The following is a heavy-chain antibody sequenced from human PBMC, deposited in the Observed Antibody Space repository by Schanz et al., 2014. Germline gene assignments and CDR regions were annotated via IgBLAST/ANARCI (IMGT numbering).Heavy chain of an antibody. CDR1: GFTFSDYY. V-gene: IGHV3-11*04. J-gene: IGHJ4*02. Sequence: VHLVESGGGLVQPGGSLRLSCAASGFTFSDYYMAWIRQAPGKGPEYVSYISSGGTTTYHSDSVKGRFTISRDSAENSLYLEMNSLRVEDTAVYFCVSQTGSPNYWGQGTLVTVSS. CDR3: VSQTGSPNY. D-gene: IGHD6-13*01. CDR2: ISSGGTTT.